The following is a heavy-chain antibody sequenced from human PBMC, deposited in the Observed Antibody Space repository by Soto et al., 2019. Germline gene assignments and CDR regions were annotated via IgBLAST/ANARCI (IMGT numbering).Heavy chain of an antibody. CDR3: ARGGMSVAGLIF. CDR1: GDTFRTYA. CDR2: IIPVFGTT. J-gene: IGHJ4*02. V-gene: IGHV1-69*01. D-gene: IGHD6-19*01. Sequence: QVQMVQSGAEVKKPGSSVKVSCKASGDTFRTYAINWVRQAPGQGLEWMGGIIPVFGTTDYAQKFQGRVTIVADESTTTAYMELRRLTSEDTAVYYRARGGMSVAGLIFWGQGTLVTVSS.